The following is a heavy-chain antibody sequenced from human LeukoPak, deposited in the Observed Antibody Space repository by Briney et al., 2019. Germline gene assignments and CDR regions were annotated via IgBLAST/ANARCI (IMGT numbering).Heavy chain of an antibody. CDR1: GFTFSTYE. CDR2: ISSSGSTI. Sequence: GGSLILSCAASGFTFSTYEMNWVCQAPGKGLEWVSYISSSGSTIYYADSVKGRFTISRDNAKNSLYLQMNSLRAEDTAVYYCARGPLHVVVPAATWFDPWGQGILVTVSS. J-gene: IGHJ5*02. CDR3: ARGPLHVVVPAATWFDP. D-gene: IGHD2-2*01. V-gene: IGHV3-48*03.